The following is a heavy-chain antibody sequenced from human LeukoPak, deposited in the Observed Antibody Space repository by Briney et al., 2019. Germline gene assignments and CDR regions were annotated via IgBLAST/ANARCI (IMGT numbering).Heavy chain of an antibody. J-gene: IGHJ4*02. CDR2: ISGSGGST. Sequence: GGSLRLSCAASGFTFSDYYMSWVRQAPGKGLEWVSAISGSGGSTYYADSVKGRFTISRDNSKNTLYLQMNSLRAEDTAVYYCASRSGGDGGYVYFDYWGQGTLVTVSS. CDR1: GFTFSDYY. V-gene: IGHV3-23*01. CDR3: ASRSGGDGGYVYFDY. D-gene: IGHD5-12*01.